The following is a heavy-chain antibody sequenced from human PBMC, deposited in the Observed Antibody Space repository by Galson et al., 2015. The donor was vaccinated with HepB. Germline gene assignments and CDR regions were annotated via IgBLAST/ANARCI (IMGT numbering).Heavy chain of an antibody. CDR3: ATNRPYGDSSDY. J-gene: IGHJ4*02. V-gene: IGHV3-7*01. CDR1: GFIFRSYW. CDR2: MNQDGSQR. Sequence: LRLSCAASGFIFRSYWMTWVRQAPGKGLEWVANMNQDGSQRPYADSVTGRFTISRDNAKDSLYLQMNSLRPEDTAVYYCATNRPYGDSSDYWGQGTLVTVSS. D-gene: IGHD4-17*01.